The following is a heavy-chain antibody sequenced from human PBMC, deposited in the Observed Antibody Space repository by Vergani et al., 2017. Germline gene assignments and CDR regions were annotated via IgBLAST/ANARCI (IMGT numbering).Heavy chain of an antibody. D-gene: IGHD6-19*01. CDR3: ARLAVAGPPEDAFDI. CDR2: IIPNSGGT. J-gene: IGHJ3*02. V-gene: IGHV1-2*02. Sequence: QVQLVQSGAEVKKPGSSVKVSCKASGGTFSSYAISWVRQAPGQGLEWMGGIIPNSGGTNYAQKFQGRVTMTRDTSISTAYMELSRLRSDDTAVYYCARLAVAGPPEDAFDIWGQGTMVTVSS. CDR1: GGTFSSYA.